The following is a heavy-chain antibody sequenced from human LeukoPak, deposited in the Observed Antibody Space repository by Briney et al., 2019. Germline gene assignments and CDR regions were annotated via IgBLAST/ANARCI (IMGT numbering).Heavy chain of an antibody. V-gene: IGHV1-2*02. J-gene: IGHJ4*02. D-gene: IGHD3-3*01. CDR1: GYTFTGYY. CDR2: INPNSGGT. CDR3: ARDYDDLWSGYYSFVGFDY. Sequence: ASVKVSCKASGYTFTGYYMHWVRQAPGQGLEWMGWINPNSGGTNYAQKFQGRVTMTRDTSISTAYMELSRLRSDDTAVYYCARDYDDLWSGYYSFVGFDYWGQGTLVTVSS.